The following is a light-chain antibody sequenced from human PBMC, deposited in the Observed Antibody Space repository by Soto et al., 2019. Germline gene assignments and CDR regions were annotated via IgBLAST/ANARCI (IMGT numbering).Light chain of an antibody. CDR1: QSISRN. Sequence: EIVMTQSPATLSVSPGERATLSCRASQSISRNVGWYQQKPGQAPRLLIYGASIRATGVPPRFSGSGSGTEFTLTISSLQSEDFAVYYCQQYNIWSSITFGQGTRLE. CDR3: QQYNIWSSIT. J-gene: IGKJ5*01. CDR2: GAS. V-gene: IGKV3-15*01.